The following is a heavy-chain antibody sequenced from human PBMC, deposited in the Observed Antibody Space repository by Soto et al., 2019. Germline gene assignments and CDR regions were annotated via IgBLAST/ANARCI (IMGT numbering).Heavy chain of an antibody. V-gene: IGHV3-30*18. CDR1: GFTFSSYG. J-gene: IGHJ6*03. CDR3: AKEGLYGGYLYYYYMDV. CDR2: ISYDGSNK. Sequence: QVQLVESGGGVVQPGRSLRLSCAASGFTFSSYGMHWVRQAPGKGLEWVAVISYDGSNKYYADSVKGRFTISRDNSKNTLYLQMNSLRAEDTAVYYCAKEGLYGGYLYYYYMDVWGKGTTVTVSS. D-gene: IGHD5-12*01.